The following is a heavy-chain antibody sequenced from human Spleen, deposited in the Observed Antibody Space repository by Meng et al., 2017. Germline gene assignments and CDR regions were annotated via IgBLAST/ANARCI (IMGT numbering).Heavy chain of an antibody. CDR3: ARSLDWFDP. Sequence: QVQLVQSGAEVKEPGASVKVSCKASGYTFTTYGISWVRQAPGQGLEWLGRISGYNGNTNYAQKFQGRVMMTTDTSTSTAYMELRSLRSDDTAVFYCARSLDWFDPWGQGTLVTVSS. V-gene: IGHV1-18*01. CDR1: GYTFTTYG. D-gene: IGHD1-26*01. J-gene: IGHJ5*02. CDR2: ISGYNGNT.